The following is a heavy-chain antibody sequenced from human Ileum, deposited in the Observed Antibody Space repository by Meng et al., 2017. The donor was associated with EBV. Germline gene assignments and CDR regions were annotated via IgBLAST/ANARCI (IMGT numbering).Heavy chain of an antibody. D-gene: IGHD2-21*02. Sequence: QVQLQESGPGLVKPSDTLSLPCSVSNGSVSSYGYYWTWIRQPPGKGLEWIGYMSYTGSTNYKSTLKSRVTISVDKSKNQFSLKLSSVTAADTAVYYCARERGGGDRGIQWGQGTLVTVSS. J-gene: IGHJ4*02. CDR3: ARERGGGDRGIQ. CDR2: MSYTGST. CDR1: NGSVSSYGYY. V-gene: IGHV4-61*08.